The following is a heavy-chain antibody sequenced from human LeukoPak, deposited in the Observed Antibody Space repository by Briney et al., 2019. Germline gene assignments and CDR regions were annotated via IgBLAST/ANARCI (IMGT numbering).Heavy chain of an antibody. V-gene: IGHV3-66*01. CDR3: ARDQGGYSGYD. CDR2: IYSGGST. CDR1: GFTVSSNY. Sequence: GGSLRLSCAASGFTVSSNYMSWVRQAPGRGLEWVSVIYSGGSTYYADSVKGRFTISRDNSKNTLYLQMNSLRAEDTAVYYCARDQGGYSGYDWGQGTLVTVSS. J-gene: IGHJ4*02. D-gene: IGHD5-12*01.